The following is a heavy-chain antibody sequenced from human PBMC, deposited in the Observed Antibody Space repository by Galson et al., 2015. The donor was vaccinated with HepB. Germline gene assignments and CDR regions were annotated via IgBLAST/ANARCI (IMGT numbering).Heavy chain of an antibody. CDR1: GFTFSNAW. CDR3: TGGLLWFGELFRY. D-gene: IGHD3-10*01. J-gene: IGHJ4*02. Sequence: SLRLSCAASGFTFSNAWMNWVRQAPGKGLEWVGRIKSKTDGGTTDYAAPVKGRFTISRDDSKNTLYLQMNSLKTEDTAVYYCTGGLLWFGELFRYWGQGTLVTVSS. V-gene: IGHV3-15*07. CDR2: IKSKTDGGTT.